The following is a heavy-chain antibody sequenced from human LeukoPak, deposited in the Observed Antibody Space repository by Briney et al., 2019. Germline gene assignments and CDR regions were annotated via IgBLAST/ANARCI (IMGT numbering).Heavy chain of an antibody. CDR3: AKDRLTGTAYYYYYYGMDV. D-gene: IGHD1-20*01. V-gene: IGHV3-23*01. CDR1: GFTFSSYA. CDR2: ISGSGGST. Sequence: PGGSLRLSCAASGFTFSSYAMSWVRQAPGKGLEWVSAISGSGGSTYYADSVKGRFTISRDNSKNTLYLQMNSLRAEDTAVYYCAKDRLTGTAYYYYYYGMDVWGQGTTVTVSS. J-gene: IGHJ6*02.